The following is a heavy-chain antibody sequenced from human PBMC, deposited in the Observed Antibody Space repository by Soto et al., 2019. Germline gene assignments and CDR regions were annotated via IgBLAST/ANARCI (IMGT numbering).Heavy chain of an antibody. Sequence: GGSLRLSCAASGFTFSSYSMNWVRQAPGKGLEWVSYISSSSSTIYYADSVKGRFTISRDNAKNSLYLQMNSLRDEDTAVYYCARDPSLIWFGESGDYWGQGTLVTVSS. J-gene: IGHJ4*02. D-gene: IGHD3-10*01. CDR2: ISSSSSTI. CDR1: GFTFSSYS. CDR3: ARDPSLIWFGESGDY. V-gene: IGHV3-48*02.